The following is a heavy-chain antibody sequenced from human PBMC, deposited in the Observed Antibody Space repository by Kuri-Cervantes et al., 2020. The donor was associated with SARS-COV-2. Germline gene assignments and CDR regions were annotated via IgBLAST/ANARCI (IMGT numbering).Heavy chain of an antibody. V-gene: IGHV3-48*03. CDR2: ISSTSDGST. CDR3: ARGYDSSGYSLDY. CDR1: GISVITSE. J-gene: IGHJ4*02. Sequence: GESLKISCEGFGISVITSEMNWVRQAPGKGLEWVSYISSTSDGSTYYADSVKGRFTISRDNAKNTLYLQMNSLRAEDTAVYYCARGYDSSGYSLDYWGQGTLVTVSS. D-gene: IGHD3-22*01.